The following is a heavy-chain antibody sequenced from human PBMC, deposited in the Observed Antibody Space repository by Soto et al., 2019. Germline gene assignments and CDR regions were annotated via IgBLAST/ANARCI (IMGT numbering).Heavy chain of an antibody. D-gene: IGHD2-15*01. J-gene: IGHJ4*02. V-gene: IGHV4-31*03. CDR2: IYHSGTA. CDR3: ARVQHKDIVTASSPRRSIAY. CDR1: GGSVTNSSYY. Sequence: SETLSLTCTVSGGSVTNSSYYWGWIRQSPGTGLEWIGYIYHSGTAYYNPSLKSRVIMSVDTSKNQFSLNLKSVAAADTATYYCARVQHKDIVTASSPRRSIAYWGQGALVTVSS.